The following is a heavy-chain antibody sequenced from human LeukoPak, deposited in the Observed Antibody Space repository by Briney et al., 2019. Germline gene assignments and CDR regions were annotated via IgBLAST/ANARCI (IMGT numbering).Heavy chain of an antibody. CDR3: ARVVTQDIVVVPATIWGFDY. V-gene: IGHV1-2*02. D-gene: IGHD2-2*01. J-gene: IGHJ4*02. Sequence: SVKVSCKASGYTFTGYYMHWVRQAPGQGLEWMGWINPNSGGTNYAQKFQGRVTMTRDTSISTAYMELSRLRSDDTAVYYCARVVTQDIVVVPATIWGFDYWGQGTLVTVSS. CDR2: INPNSGGT. CDR1: GYTFTGYY.